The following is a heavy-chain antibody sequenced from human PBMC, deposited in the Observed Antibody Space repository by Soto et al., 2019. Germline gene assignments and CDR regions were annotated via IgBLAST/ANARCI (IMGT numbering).Heavy chain of an antibody. CDR2: IYHSGST. CDR1: GYSISSGYY. J-gene: IGHJ5*02. D-gene: IGHD2-2*02. CDR3: ARVIVVGPAAIKEGWFDP. V-gene: IGHV4-38-2*01. Sequence: SETLSLTCAVSGYSISSGYYWGWIRQPPGKGLEWIGSIYHSGSTYYNPSLKSRVTISVDTSKNQFSLKLSSVTAADTAVYYCARVIVVGPAAIKEGWFDPWGQGTLVTVSS.